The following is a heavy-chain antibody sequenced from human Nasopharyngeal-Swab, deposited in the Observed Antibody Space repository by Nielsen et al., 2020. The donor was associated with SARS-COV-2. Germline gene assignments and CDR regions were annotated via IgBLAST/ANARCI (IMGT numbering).Heavy chain of an antibody. V-gene: IGHV1-18*01. J-gene: IGHJ6*02. CDR2: ISAYNGNT. CDR3: AVTTVTTSSYYYYYGMDV. Sequence: ASVQVSCKASGYTFTSYGISWVRQAPGQGLEWMGWISAYNGNTKYAQKLQGRVTMTTDTSTSTAYMELRSLRSDDTAVYYCAVTTVTTSSYYYYYGMDVWGQGTTVTVSS. CDR1: GYTFTSYG. D-gene: IGHD4-11*01.